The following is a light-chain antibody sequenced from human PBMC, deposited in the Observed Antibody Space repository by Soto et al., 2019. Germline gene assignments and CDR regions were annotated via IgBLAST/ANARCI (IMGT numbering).Light chain of an antibody. CDR3: QTWGTGYWV. CDR1: SGHSSYA. CDR2: VNNDGSH. J-gene: IGLJ3*02. V-gene: IGLV4-69*01. Sequence: QSVLTQPPSASASLGASVKLTCTLSSGHSSYAIAWHKQQPEKGPRYLMKVNNDGSHIKGDGIPDRFSGSSSGAERYLTISSLQYEDEADYYCQTWGTGYWVFGGGTKLTVL.